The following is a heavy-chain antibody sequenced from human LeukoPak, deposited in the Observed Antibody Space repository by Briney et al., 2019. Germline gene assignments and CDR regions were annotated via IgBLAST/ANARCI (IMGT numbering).Heavy chain of an antibody. CDR2: IIPIFGTA. Sequence: SVKVSCKASGGTFSSYAISWVRQAPGQGLEWMGGIIPIFGTANYAQKFQGRVTITTDESTSTAYMELSSLRSEDTAVYYCARDRHYCRSTSCYYWFDPWGQGTLVTVSS. CDR1: GGTFSSYA. V-gene: IGHV1-69*05. D-gene: IGHD2-2*01. J-gene: IGHJ5*02. CDR3: ARDRHYCRSTSCYYWFDP.